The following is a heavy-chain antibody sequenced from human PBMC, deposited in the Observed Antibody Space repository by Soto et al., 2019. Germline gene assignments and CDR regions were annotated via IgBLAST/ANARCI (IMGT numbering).Heavy chain of an antibody. CDR3: ARLTSYDSSGYYLY. J-gene: IGHJ4*02. V-gene: IGHV3-21*01. CDR1: GFTFSSYS. D-gene: IGHD3-22*01. CDR2: ISSSSSYI. Sequence: EVQLVESGGGLVKPGGSLRLSCAASGFTFSSYSMNWVRQAAGKGLEWVSSISSSSSYIYYADSVKGRFAISRDNAKNSLYLQMNSLRAEATAVYYCARLTSYDSSGYYLYWGQGTLVIDSS.